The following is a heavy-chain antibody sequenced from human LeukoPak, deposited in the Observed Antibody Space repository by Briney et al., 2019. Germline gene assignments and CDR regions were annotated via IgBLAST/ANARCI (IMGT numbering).Heavy chain of an antibody. CDR2: ISGSGGST. D-gene: IGHD6-6*01. V-gene: IGHV3-23*01. CDR1: GFTFSSYA. Sequence: GRSLRLSCVASGFTFSSYAMSWVRQAPGKGLEWVSGISGSGGSTYYADSVKGRFTISRDNSKNTLYLQMNSLRAEDSAVYYCAKDMVYSSSSVSDYWGQGTLVTVSS. CDR3: AKDMVYSSSSVSDY. J-gene: IGHJ4*02.